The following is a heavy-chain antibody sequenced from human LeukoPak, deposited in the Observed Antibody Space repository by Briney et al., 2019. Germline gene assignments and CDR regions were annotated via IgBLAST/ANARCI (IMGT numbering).Heavy chain of an antibody. CDR2: IYYSGST. CDR3: ARAQRGYSYGYDY. CDR1: GGSISSSSYY. D-gene: IGHD5-18*01. Sequence: TSETLSLTCTVSGGSISSSSYYWGWIRQPPGKGLEWIGSIYYSGSTYYNPSLKSRVTISVDTSKNQFSLKLSSVTAADTAVYYCARAQRGYSYGYDYWGQGTLVTVSS. V-gene: IGHV4-39*07. J-gene: IGHJ4*02.